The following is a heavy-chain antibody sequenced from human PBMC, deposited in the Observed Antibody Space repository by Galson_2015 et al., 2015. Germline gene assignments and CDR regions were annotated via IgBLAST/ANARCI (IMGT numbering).Heavy chain of an antibody. J-gene: IGHJ4*02. CDR3: ARGLAAIDS. Sequence: SVKVSCKASGYTFTAYYLHWVRQAPGQGLEWLGRLNPNSGAADYAPKFEGRVTLTRDTSLATAYMQLVDLKSDDTAIYFCARGLAAIDSWGQGTLLTVSS. D-gene: IGHD3-9*01. V-gene: IGHV1-2*06. CDR1: GYTFTAYY. CDR2: LNPNSGAA.